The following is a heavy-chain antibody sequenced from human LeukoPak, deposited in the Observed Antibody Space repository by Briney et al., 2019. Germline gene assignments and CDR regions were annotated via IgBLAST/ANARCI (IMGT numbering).Heavy chain of an antibody. CDR1: GFTFSSYS. CDR3: ASDSPYSSSSRDDY. V-gene: IGHV3-48*01. Sequence: PGGSLRLSCAASGFTFSSYSMNWVRQAPGKGLEWVSYISSSSSTIYYADSVKGRFTISRDNAKNSLYLQMNSLRAEDTAVYYCASDSPYSSSSRDDYWGQGTLVTVSS. D-gene: IGHD6-6*01. CDR2: ISSSSSTI. J-gene: IGHJ4*02.